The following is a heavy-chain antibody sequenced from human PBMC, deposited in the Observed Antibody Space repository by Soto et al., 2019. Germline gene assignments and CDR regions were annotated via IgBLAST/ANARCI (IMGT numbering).Heavy chain of an antibody. CDR1: GFTFNNYA. J-gene: IGHJ6*03. CDR2: ISGSGGST. CDR3: ARDPATSGYYYYMDV. D-gene: IGHD5-12*01. V-gene: IGHV3-23*01. Sequence: GGSLRLSCAASGFTFNNYAMNWVRQAPGKGLEWVSAISGSGGSTYYADSVKGRFTISRDNSKNTLYLQMNSLRAEDTAVYYCARDPATSGYYYYMDVWGKGTTVTVSS.